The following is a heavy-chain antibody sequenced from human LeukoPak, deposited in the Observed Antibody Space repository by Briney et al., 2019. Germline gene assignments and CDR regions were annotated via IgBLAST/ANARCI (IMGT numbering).Heavy chain of an antibody. J-gene: IGHJ6*02. D-gene: IGHD3-3*01. CDR1: GGSFSGYY. CDR3: ARGTIFGVAPPYYGMDV. V-gene: IGHV4-59*10. CDR2: IYTSGST. Sequence: PSETLSLTCAVYGGSFSGYYWSWIRQPAGKGLEWIGRIYTSGSTNYNPSLKSRVTISVDTSKNQFSLKLSSVTAADTAVYYCARGTIFGVAPPYYGMDVWGQGTTVTVSS.